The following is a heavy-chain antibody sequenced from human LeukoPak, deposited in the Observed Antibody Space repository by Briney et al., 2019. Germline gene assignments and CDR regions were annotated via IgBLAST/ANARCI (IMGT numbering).Heavy chain of an antibody. CDR2: IWGADDKT. Sequence: PGESLRLSCVASGFTFSDYAMTLVRQAPGKGLELVSGIWGADDKTVYGDAVKGRFTISRDNSKNTLYLQMNSLRADDTAVYYCAKTQGYYDAWGQGALVTVSS. CDR3: AKTQGYYDA. J-gene: IGHJ5*02. CDR1: GFTFSDYA. V-gene: IGHV3-23*01. D-gene: IGHD5-18*01.